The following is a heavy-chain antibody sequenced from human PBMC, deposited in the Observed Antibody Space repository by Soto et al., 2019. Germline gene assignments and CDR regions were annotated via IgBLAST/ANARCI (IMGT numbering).Heavy chain of an antibody. J-gene: IGHJ6*02. V-gene: IGHV3-23*01. CDR3: SKGHDFWTGYSYYYGMYI. D-gene: IGHD3-3*01. CDR1: GFDFTKSA. CDR2: ISGSGTST. Sequence: GGSLRLSCAASGFDFTKSAMNWVRQAPGKGLQWVSGISGSGTSTSHGDSVKGRFTISRDNSKNTLYLQMNSLRADDTAVYFCSKGHDFWTGYSYYYGMYIWGQGTTVTVSS.